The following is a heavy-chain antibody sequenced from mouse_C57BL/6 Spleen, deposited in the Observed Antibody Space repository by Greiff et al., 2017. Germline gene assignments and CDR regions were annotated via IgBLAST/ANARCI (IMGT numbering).Heavy chain of an antibody. D-gene: IGHD6-1*01. J-gene: IGHJ3*01. V-gene: IGHV1-80*01. CDR2: IYPGDGDT. Sequence: QVQLKQSGAELVKPGASVKISCKASGYAFSSYWMNWVKQRPGKGLEWIGQIYPGDGDTNYNGKFKGKATLTADKSSSTAYMQLSSLTSEDSAVYFCAEEGPLAWFAYWGQGTLVTVSA. CDR3: AEEGPLAWFAY. CDR1: GYAFSSYW.